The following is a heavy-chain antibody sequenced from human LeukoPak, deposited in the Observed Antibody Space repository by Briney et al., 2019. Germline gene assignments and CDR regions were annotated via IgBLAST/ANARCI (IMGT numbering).Heavy chain of an antibody. Sequence: GGPLRLSCAASGFSFSEYYMTWIRQAPGKGLEWISHISSGSSDTNYADSVKGRFTISRDNTKNALFLQMNTLRAEDTAVYYCARDLGGHCSTTTCPGWFDPWGQGTLVTVSS. CDR3: ARDLGGHCSTTTCPGWFDP. D-gene: IGHD2-2*01. CDR2: ISSGSSDT. J-gene: IGHJ5*02. V-gene: IGHV3-11*05. CDR1: GFSFSEYY.